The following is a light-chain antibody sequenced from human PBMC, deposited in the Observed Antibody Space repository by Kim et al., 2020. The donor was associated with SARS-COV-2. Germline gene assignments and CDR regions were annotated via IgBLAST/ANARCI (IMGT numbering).Light chain of an antibody. Sequence: ASVGDIVTITCRASQSISRWLAWYHQRPGRAPSLLIYDAYDLESGVPSRFSGSGSGTEFTLTLCSLQPEDFATYYCQQYDSYSYSFGQGTKVDIK. J-gene: IGKJ2*03. CDR3: QQYDSYSYS. CDR2: DAY. V-gene: IGKV1-5*01. CDR1: QSISRW.